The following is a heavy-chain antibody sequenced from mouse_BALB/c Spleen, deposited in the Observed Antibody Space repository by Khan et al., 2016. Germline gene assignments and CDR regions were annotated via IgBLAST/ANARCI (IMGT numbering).Heavy chain of an antibody. CDR1: GFNIKDTY. CDR2: IDPANGNT. J-gene: IGHJ3*01. Sequence: EVQLQESGAELVKPGASVKLSCTASGFNIKDTYMHWVKQRPEQDLEWIGRIDPANGNTKYDPKFQGKATITADTSSNTAYLQLSSLTSEDTAVYYCARSPYDYDVGFAYWGQGTLVTVSA. V-gene: IGHV14-3*02. D-gene: IGHD2-4*01. CDR3: ARSPYDYDVGFAY.